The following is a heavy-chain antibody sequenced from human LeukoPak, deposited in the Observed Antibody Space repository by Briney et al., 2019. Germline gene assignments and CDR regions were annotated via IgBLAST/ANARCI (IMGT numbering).Heavy chain of an antibody. CDR1: GFTFSSYA. CDR3: AKEGRPNSGGGFFDY. Sequence: PGGSLRLSCAASGFTFSSYAMGWVRQAPGKGLEWVSTVNESGGRTYYADSVKGRFNMSRDNSKNTLYLQMNSLRVEDTAIYYCAKEGRPNSGGGFFDYWGQGTRVTVSS. D-gene: IGHD1-26*01. V-gene: IGHV3-23*01. CDR2: VNESGGRT. J-gene: IGHJ4*02.